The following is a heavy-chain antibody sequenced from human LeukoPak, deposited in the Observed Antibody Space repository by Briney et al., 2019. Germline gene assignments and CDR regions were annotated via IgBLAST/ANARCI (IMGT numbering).Heavy chain of an antibody. CDR2: IDHREST. CDR3: ASGSVHNY. CDR1: GGSFSDYY. D-gene: IGHD2-21*01. J-gene: IGHJ4*02. V-gene: IGHV4-34*01. Sequence: PSETLSLTCAVYGGSFSDYYWSWIRQPPGKGLEWIGEIDHRESTTYNPSLKSRVTISVDTSKNQFSLKLSSVTAADTAVYYCASGSVHNYWGQGTLVTVSS.